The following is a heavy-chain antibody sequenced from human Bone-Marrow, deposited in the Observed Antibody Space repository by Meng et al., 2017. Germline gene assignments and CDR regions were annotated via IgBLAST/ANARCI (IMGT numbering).Heavy chain of an antibody. CDR1: GFTFPNYA. D-gene: IGHD2-21*01. V-gene: IGHV3-23*01. Sequence: GESLKISCAASGFTFPNYAMRWVRQAPGTGLEWVSGISGSSANIYCRDSVKGRFTISRDNSKNTLYLQMDSLRAEDTAVYFYVKDFANWGQGTLVTVSS. CDR2: ISGSSANI. J-gene: IGHJ4*02. CDR3: VKDFAN.